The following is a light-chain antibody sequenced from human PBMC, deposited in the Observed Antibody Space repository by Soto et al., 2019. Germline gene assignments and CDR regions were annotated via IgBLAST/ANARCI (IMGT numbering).Light chain of an antibody. V-gene: IGKV3-15*01. Sequence: EVVMTQSQATLSVSQGERATLSCRSSQSVSSNLAWYQQKPGQAPRLRIDGTSARDSGIPARFSGSGSGTVITLTSSCRQSEDFAVHFWQLYNNGAIGLGQGTRLEIK. CDR2: GTS. CDR3: QLYNNGAIG. J-gene: IGKJ5*01. CDR1: QSVSSN.